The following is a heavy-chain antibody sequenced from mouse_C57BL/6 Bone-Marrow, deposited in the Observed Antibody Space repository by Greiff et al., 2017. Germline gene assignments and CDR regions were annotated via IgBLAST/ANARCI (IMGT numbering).Heavy chain of an antibody. CDR2: IDPSDSYT. CDR1: GYTFTSYW. V-gene: IGHV1-69*01. CDR3: ARGMVTTRGY. J-gene: IGHJ4*01. D-gene: IGHD2-2*01. Sequence: QVQLQQPGAELVMPGASVKLSCKASGYTFTSYWMHWVKQRPGQGLEWIGEIDPSDSYTNYNQKLKGKSTLTVDKSSSTAYMQLSSLTSEDSAVYYCARGMVTTRGYWGQGTSVTVSS.